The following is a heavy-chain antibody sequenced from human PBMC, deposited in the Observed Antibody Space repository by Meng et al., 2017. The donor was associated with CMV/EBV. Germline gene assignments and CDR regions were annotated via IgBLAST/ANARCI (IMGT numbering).Heavy chain of an antibody. D-gene: IGHD2-2*01. CDR3: ARDGVVLVVPAYYYGMDV. CDR1: GFTFSSYG. CDR2: IRYDGSNK. V-gene: IGHV3-30*02. J-gene: IGHJ6*02. Sequence: GGSLRLSCAASGFTFSSYGMHWVRQAPGKGLEWVAFIRYDGSNKYYADSVKGRFTISRDNSKNTLYLQMNSLRAEDTAVYYCARDGVVLVVPAYYYGMDVWGQGTTVTVSS.